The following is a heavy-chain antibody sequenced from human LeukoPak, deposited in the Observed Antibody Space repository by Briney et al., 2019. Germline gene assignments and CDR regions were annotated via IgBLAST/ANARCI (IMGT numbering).Heavy chain of an antibody. D-gene: IGHD4-23*01. CDR3: ARGESTVVTGRAAHY. J-gene: IGHJ4*02. Sequence: ASVKVSCKASGYTFTCYYMHWVRQAPGQGLERLGWINPNSGGTNYAQKFQGRVTMTRDTSISTAYMELSRLRSDDTAVYYCARGESTVVTGRAAHYWGQGTLVTVSS. CDR1: GYTFTCYY. V-gene: IGHV1-2*02. CDR2: INPNSGGT.